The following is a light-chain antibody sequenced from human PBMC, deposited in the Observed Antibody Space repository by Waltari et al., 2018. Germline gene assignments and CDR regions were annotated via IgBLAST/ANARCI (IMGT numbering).Light chain of an antibody. V-gene: IGKV4-1*01. J-gene: IGKJ1*01. Sequence: IVMTQSPDSLAVSLGERATINCKSSQSVLYSSNNKNYLAWYQQKPGQPPKLLIYWASTRESGVPDRFSGSGSGTDFTLTISSLQAEDVAVYYCQQYYSTPPTFGQGTKVGIK. CDR3: QQYYSTPPT. CDR1: QSVLYSSNNKNY. CDR2: WAS.